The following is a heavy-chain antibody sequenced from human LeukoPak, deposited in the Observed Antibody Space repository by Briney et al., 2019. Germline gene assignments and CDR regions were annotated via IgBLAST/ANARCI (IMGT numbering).Heavy chain of an antibody. CDR2: ISANNGNT. CDR1: GYTFTSCG. Sequence: ASVKVSCKASGYTFTSCGITWVRPAPGQGLEWMGRISANNGNTNYAQKLQGRVTMTTDTSTSTAFMEVRSLRSDDTAVYYCGRNYGENYWGQGSLVSVSS. CDR3: GRNYGENY. J-gene: IGHJ4*02. V-gene: IGHV1-18*01. D-gene: IGHD4-17*01.